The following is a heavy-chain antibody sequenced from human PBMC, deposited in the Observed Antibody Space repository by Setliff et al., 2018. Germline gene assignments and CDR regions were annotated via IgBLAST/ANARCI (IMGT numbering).Heavy chain of an antibody. CDR1: GGSISSISYY. CDR2: VYDSGTT. D-gene: IGHD3-16*01. CDR3: ACWGGTVNAFDI. V-gene: IGHV4-39*01. J-gene: IGHJ3*02. Sequence: PSETLSLTCTVPGGSISSISYYWGWIRQPPGKGLEWIGTVYDSGTTYYNPSLKSRVIIFVDTSKNQFSLNLNSVTAADTGVYYCACWGGTVNAFDIWGQGTMVTVSS.